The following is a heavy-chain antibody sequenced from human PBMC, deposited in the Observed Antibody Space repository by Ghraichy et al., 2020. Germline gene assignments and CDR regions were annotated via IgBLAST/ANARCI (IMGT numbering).Heavy chain of an antibody. CDR2: ISGSGGTT. Sequence: GGSLRLSCAASGFTFSSYAIHWVRQAPGKGLEWVSGISGSGGTTYYADSVKGRFTISRDNSKNTLYLQMNSLRADDTAVFYCAKGGYSLYYFDYWGQGTLVTVAS. V-gene: IGHV3-23*01. CDR3: AKGGYSLYYFDY. CDR1: GFTFSSYA. D-gene: IGHD4-23*01. J-gene: IGHJ4*02.